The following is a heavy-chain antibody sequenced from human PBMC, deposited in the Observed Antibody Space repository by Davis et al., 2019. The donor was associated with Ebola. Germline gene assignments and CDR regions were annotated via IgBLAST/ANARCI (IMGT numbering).Heavy chain of an antibody. V-gene: IGHV3-30*14. D-gene: IGHD3-22*01. J-gene: IGHJ4*01. CDR3: ARDGLAAGGVTMKCLDY. CDR1: GFTFSNYA. CDR2: IAYDGTTQ. Sequence: GESLKISCAASGFTFSNYAMHWVRQAPGKGLEWVAVIAYDGTTQYYADSVKGRFTISRDNFNNTLYLQMNSLRDEDTAVYYCARDGLAAGGVTMKCLDYWGHGTLVTVSS.